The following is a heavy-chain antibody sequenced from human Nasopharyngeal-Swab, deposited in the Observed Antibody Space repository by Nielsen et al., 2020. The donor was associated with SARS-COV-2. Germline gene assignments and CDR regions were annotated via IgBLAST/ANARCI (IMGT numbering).Heavy chain of an antibody. Sequence: ASVKVSCKASGYTFTSYGISWVRQAPGQGLEWMGWISAYNGNTKYAQKVQDRVTMTTDTSTSTAYMELRSLRSDDTAVYYCARVELQLWSDFDYWDQGTLVTVSS. V-gene: IGHV1-18*01. CDR1: GYTFTSYG. CDR3: ARVELQLWSDFDY. CDR2: ISAYNGNT. J-gene: IGHJ4*02. D-gene: IGHD5-18*01.